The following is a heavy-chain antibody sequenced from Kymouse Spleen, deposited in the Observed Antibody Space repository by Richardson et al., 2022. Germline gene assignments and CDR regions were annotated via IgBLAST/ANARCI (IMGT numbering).Heavy chain of an antibody. D-gene: IGHD6-13*01. CDR1: GFTFSSYW. Sequence: EVQLVESGGGLVQPGGSLRLSCAASGFTFSSYWMSWVRQAPGKGLEWVANIKQDGSEKYYVDSVKGRFTISRDNAKNSLYLQMNSLRAEDTAVYYCARDRKAAAGIFDYWGQGTLVTVSS. CDR3: ARDRKAAAGIFDY. V-gene: IGHV3-7*01. CDR2: IKQDGSEK. J-gene: IGHJ4*02.